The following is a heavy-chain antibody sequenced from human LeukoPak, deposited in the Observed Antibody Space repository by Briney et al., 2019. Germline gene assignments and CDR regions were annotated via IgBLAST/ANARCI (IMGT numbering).Heavy chain of an antibody. CDR1: GFTFSSYG. V-gene: IGHV3-33*06. CDR3: AKDLPIAAADLFDY. Sequence: GGSLRLSCAASGFTFSSYGMHWVRQAPGKGLEWVAVIWYDGSNKYYADSVKGRFTISRDNSKNTLYLQMNSLSAQDTAVYYCAKDLPIAAADLFDYWGQGTLVTVSS. D-gene: IGHD6-13*01. J-gene: IGHJ4*02. CDR2: IWYDGSNK.